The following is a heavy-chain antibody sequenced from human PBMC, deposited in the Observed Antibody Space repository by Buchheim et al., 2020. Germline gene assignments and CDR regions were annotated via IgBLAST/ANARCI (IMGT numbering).Heavy chain of an antibody. V-gene: IGHV4-39*02. Sequence: QLQLQESGPAMVKPSDTLSLTCTVSGGSISNSPFYWGWIRQAPGKGLEWIGSLYDRGTSYYNPSLKTRVTISLDTSENHFSLILTSVTAADAAVYYCARLGMKDGYYYYGMDVWGQGTT. CDR3: ARLGMKDGYYYYGMDV. CDR2: LYDRGTS. D-gene: IGHD7-27*01. J-gene: IGHJ6*02. CDR1: GGSISNSPFY.